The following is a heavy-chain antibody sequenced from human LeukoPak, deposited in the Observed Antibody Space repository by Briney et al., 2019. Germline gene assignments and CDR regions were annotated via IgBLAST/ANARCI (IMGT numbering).Heavy chain of an antibody. CDR1: GGSISSGDYY. CDR2: IYYSGST. J-gene: IGHJ3*02. D-gene: IGHD1-14*01. V-gene: IGHV4-30-4*01. Sequence: SETLSLTCTVSGGSISSGDYYWSWIRQPPGKGLEWIGYIYYSGSTYYNPSLKSRVTISVDTSKNQFSLKLSSVTAADTAVYYCARVSAPDDAFDIWGQGTMVTASS. CDR3: ARVSAPDDAFDI.